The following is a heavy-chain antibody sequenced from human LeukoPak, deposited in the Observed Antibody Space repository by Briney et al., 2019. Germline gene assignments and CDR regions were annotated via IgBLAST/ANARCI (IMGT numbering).Heavy chain of an antibody. Sequence: PWGSLRLSCAASGFTFDDYTMHWVRQAPGKGLEWVSLISWDGGSTYYADSVKGRFTISRDNSKNTLYLQMNSLRAEDTAVYYCARDARNYYYDSTQTNYFDYWGQGTLVTVSS. CDR3: ARDARNYYYDSTQTNYFDY. D-gene: IGHD3-22*01. CDR2: ISWDGGST. J-gene: IGHJ4*02. V-gene: IGHV3-43*01. CDR1: GFTFDDYT.